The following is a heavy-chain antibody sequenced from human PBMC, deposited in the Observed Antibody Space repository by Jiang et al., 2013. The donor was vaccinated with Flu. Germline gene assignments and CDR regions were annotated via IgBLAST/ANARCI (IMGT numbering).Heavy chain of an antibody. V-gene: IGHV4-39*07. CDR1: DGPIITPKFY. Sequence: TWPGLVKPSETLSLTCTVSDGPIITPKFYWGWIRQPPGKGLEWIGSISYGANTYYNPSLQSRVTLSVDVSKTQFSLRLSSVTAADTAIYYCVRSSAVLGIFWGQGTLVSVSS. D-gene: IGHD6-19*01. CDR3: VRSSAVLGIF. J-gene: IGHJ4*02. CDR2: ISYGANT.